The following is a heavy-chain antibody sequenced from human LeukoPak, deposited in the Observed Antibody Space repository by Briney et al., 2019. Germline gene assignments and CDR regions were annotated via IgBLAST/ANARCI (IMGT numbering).Heavy chain of an antibody. Sequence: ASVTVSCKASGYTFTVYYMHWVRQAPGHGLEWMGWINPDSGGTNYVKNFQGRVTMTRDTSISIVYMEVNRLRSDDTAVYYCARVEERTKATIPDYFQHWGQGTLVTVSS. J-gene: IGHJ1*01. CDR1: GYTFTVYY. D-gene: IGHD4-17*01. CDR3: ARVEERTKATIPDYFQH. CDR2: INPDSGGT. V-gene: IGHV1-2*02.